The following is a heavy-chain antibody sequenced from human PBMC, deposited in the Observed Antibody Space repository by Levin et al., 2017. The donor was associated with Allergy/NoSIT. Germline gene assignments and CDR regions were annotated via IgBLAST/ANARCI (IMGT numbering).Heavy chain of an antibody. CDR1: GGSIRGGSYS. D-gene: IGHD1-26*01. CDR2: ISSGRST. Sequence: SCNVSGGSIRGGSYSWGWIRQPPEKGLEWIGTISSGRSTYYNPSFNSRLTISLDTSKNLFSLKLDSLTAADTAVYYCATGPSGFDYWGQGTLVTVSS. V-gene: IGHV4-39*01. CDR3: ATGPSGFDY. J-gene: IGHJ4*02.